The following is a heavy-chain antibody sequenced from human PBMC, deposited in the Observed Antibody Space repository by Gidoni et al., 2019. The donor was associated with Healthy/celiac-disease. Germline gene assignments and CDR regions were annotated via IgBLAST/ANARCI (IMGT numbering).Heavy chain of an antibody. J-gene: IGHJ4*02. CDR1: GGSFSGYY. CDR3: STAGGGYSYGPYYFDD. CDR2: INHSGST. D-gene: IGHD5-18*01. V-gene: IGHV4-34*01. Sequence: QVPLQQWGAGLLKPSVTLSLPFAVSGGSFSGYYWSWIRPPPGKGLEGNGEINHSGSTNYNPAIKSRVTISVDTSKNQFSLKLSSVTAADTAVDDCSTAGGGYSYGPYYFDDWGQGTLVTVSS.